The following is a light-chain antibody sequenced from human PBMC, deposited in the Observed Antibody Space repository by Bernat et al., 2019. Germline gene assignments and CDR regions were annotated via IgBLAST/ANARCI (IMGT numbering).Light chain of an antibody. J-gene: IGKJ2*01. CDR3: MQALQTPPT. CDR1: QSLLHRNGFNY. Sequence: DIVMTQSPLSLPVTPGEPASISCRSSQSLLHRNGFNYLDWYLQKPGQSPLLLIYLGSNRASGVPDRFSGSGSGTDFTLKISRVEAEDVGVYYCMQALQTPPTFVQGTKLEIK. CDR2: LGS. V-gene: IGKV2-28*01.